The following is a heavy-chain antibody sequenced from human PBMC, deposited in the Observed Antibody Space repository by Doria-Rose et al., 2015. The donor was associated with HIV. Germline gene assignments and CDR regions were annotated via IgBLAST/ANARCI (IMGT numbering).Heavy chain of an antibody. CDR1: GVSLSSPGMG. CDR3: ARIKSSRWYHKYYFDF. D-gene: IGHD6-13*01. Sequence: SGPVLVKPTETLTLTCTVSGVSLSSPGMGVSWIRQPPGKALEWLANIFSDDERSYKPSLKSRLTISRGTSKSQVVLTMTDMDPVDTATYYCARIKSSRWYHKYYFDFWGQGTLVIASA. J-gene: IGHJ4*02. CDR2: IFSDDER. V-gene: IGHV2-26*01.